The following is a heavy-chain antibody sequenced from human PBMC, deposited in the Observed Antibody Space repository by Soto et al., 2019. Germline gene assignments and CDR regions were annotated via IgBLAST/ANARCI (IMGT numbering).Heavy chain of an antibody. CDR2: IIPILGIA. J-gene: IGHJ4*02. Sequence: QVQLVQSGAEVKKPGSSVKVSCKASGGTFSSYTISWVRQAPGQGLEWMGRIIPILGIANYAQKFQGRVSITADKSTSTAYMELSSLRSEDTAGYYCAREEYYYGSGSFFTGWGQGTLVTVSS. D-gene: IGHD3-10*01. CDR3: AREEYYYGSGSFFTG. V-gene: IGHV1-69*08. CDR1: GGTFSSYT.